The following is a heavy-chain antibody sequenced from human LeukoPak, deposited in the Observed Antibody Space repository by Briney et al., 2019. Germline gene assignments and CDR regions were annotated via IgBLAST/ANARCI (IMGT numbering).Heavy chain of an antibody. D-gene: IGHD3-16*01. V-gene: IGHV4-34*01. CDR2: IYYSGST. CDR1: GGSFSGYY. J-gene: IGHJ6*02. Sequence: SETLSLTCAVYGGSFSGYYWSWIRQPPGKGLEWIGSIYYSGSTYYNPSLKSRVTISVDTSKNQFSLKLSSVTAADTAVYYCARRRGSYYYYGMDVWGQGTTVTVSS. CDR3: ARRRGSYYYYGMDV.